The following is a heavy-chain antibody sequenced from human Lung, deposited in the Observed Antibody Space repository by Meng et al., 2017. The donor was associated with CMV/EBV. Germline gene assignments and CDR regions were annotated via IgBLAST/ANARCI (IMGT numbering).Heavy chain of an antibody. CDR2: MYHSGPT. J-gene: IGHJ4*02. D-gene: IGHD5-24*01. CDR1: VASISSSYW. V-gene: IGHV4-4*02. CDR3: ATQESRDGHNPY. Sequence: QLHARGPGWATPSGPVSLTCVVSVASISSSYWWTWLRQSPGKGLEWIGEMYHSGPTNYNPSLKSRVTISMGKSNNQLSLKLNSVTAADTAVYYCATQESRDGHNPYWGQGTLVTVSS.